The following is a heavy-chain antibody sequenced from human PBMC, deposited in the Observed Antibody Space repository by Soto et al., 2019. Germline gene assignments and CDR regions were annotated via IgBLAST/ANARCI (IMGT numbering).Heavy chain of an antibody. J-gene: IGHJ5*02. Sequence: SETLSLTCAVYGGSFSGYYWSWIRQPPGKGLEWIGEINHSGSTNYNPSLKSRVTISVDMSKNQFSLKLSSVTAADTAVYYCARPQGVRYHNWFDPWGQGTLVTVSS. V-gene: IGHV4-34*01. CDR3: ARPQGVRYHNWFDP. CDR1: GGSFSGYY. CDR2: INHSGST. D-gene: IGHD3-9*01.